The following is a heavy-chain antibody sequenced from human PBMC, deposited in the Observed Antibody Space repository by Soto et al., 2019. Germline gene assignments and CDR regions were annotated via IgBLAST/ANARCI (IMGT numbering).Heavy chain of an antibody. V-gene: IGHV1-18*01. CDR2: ISAYNGNT. J-gene: IGHJ6*03. CDR1: GYTFTSYG. CDR3: ARVVVGTLGYCSGGSCKHYYYYYYMDV. D-gene: IGHD2-15*01. Sequence: QVQLVQSGAEVKKPGASVKVSCKASGYTFTSYGISWVRQAPGQGLEWMGWISAYNGNTNYAQKLQGRVTMTTDTPTSTAYMELRSLRSDDTAVYYCARVVVGTLGYCSGGSCKHYYYYYYMDVWGKGTTVTVSS.